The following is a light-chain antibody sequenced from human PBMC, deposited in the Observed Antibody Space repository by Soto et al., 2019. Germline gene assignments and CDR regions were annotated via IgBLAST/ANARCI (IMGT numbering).Light chain of an antibody. J-gene: IGKJ1*01. CDR2: DAS. Sequence: EIVLTQSPGTLSLSPGERATLSCRASQSVSHFLAWYQQKPGQAPRLLIYDASRRATGIPDRFSGSGSGTDFTLTIARLEPEDFAVYYCQKYDSSPETFGQGTKVEIK. CDR1: QSVSHF. V-gene: IGKV3-20*01. CDR3: QKYDSSPET.